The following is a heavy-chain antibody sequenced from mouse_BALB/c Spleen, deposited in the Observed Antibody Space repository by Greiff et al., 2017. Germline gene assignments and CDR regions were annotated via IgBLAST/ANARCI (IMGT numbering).Heavy chain of an antibody. CDR1: GFTFSSFG. CDR2: ISSGSSTI. D-gene: IGHD2-1*01. CDR3: ARSPLYGNYRYFDV. J-gene: IGHJ1*01. Sequence: DVKLVESGGGLVQPGGSRKLSCAASGFTFSSFGMHWVRQAPEKGLEWVAYISSGSSTIYYADTVKGRFTISRDNPKNTLFLQMTSLRSEDTAMYYCARSPLYGNYRYFDVWGAGTTVTVSS. V-gene: IGHV5-17*02.